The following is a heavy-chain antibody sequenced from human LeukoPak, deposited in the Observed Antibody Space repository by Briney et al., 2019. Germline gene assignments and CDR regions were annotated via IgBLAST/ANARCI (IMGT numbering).Heavy chain of an antibody. V-gene: IGHV3-48*04. D-gene: IGHD5-18*01. CDR1: GFTFSSYA. CDR2: ISSSSSTI. J-gene: IGHJ4*02. Sequence: GGSLRLSCAASGFTFSSYAMSWVRQAPGKGLEWVSYISSSSSTIYYADSVKGRFTISRDNAKNSLYLQMNSLRAEDTAVYYCARGGYSYGYFGEFDYWGQGTLVTVSS. CDR3: ARGGYSYGYFGEFDY.